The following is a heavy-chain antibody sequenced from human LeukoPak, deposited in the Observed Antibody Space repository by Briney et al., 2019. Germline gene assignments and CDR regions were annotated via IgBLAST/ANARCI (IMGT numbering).Heavy chain of an antibody. V-gene: IGHV3-48*03. Sequence: PGGSLRLSCAASGFTFSSYAMSWVRQAPGKGLEWGSYISSSGSPIYYADSVKGRFTISRDNAKNSLFLQMNSLRAEDTAVYYCARDFGSGTYYTLLDYWGQGTLVTVSS. D-gene: IGHD3-10*01. J-gene: IGHJ4*02. CDR3: ARDFGSGTYYTLLDY. CDR2: ISSSGSPI. CDR1: GFTFSSYA.